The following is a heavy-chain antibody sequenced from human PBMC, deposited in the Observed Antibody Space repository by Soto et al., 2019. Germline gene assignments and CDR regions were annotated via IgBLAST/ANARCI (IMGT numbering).Heavy chain of an antibody. CDR1: GFTFSSYG. CDR3: ALNTLSIAAAGIGIDY. CDR2: ISYDGSNK. J-gene: IGHJ4*02. V-gene: IGHV3-30*03. D-gene: IGHD6-13*01. Sequence: GGSLRLSCAASGFTFSSYGMHWVRQAPGKGLEWVAVISYDGSNKYYADSVKGRFTISRDNSKNTLYLQMNSLRAEDTAVYYCALNTLSIAAAGIGIDYWGQGTLVTVSS.